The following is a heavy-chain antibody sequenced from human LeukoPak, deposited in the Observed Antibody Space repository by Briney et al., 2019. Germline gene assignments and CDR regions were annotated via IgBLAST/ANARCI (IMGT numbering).Heavy chain of an antibody. Sequence: SETLSLTCTVSGGSISSYYWSWIRQPPGKGLEWIGYIYYSGSTSYNPSLKSRVTISVDTSKNQFSLKLSSVTAADTAVYYCARDLRAVRFAGRMTYYYYMDVWGKGTTVTVSS. CDR3: ARDLRAVRFAGRMTYYYYMDV. V-gene: IGHV4-59*01. D-gene: IGHD3-3*01. CDR1: GGSISSYY. J-gene: IGHJ6*03. CDR2: IYYSGST.